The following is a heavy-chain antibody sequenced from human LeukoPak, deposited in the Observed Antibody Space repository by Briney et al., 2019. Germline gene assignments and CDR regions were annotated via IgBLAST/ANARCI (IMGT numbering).Heavy chain of an antibody. CDR2: INPNSGGT. D-gene: IGHD3-3*01. CDR3: ARDRRGYYDAFDI. CDR1: GYTFTGYY. Sequence: ASAKVSCKASGYTFTGYYMHWVRQAPGQGLEWMGWINPNSGGTNYAQKFQGRVTMTRDTSISTAYMELSRLRSDDTAVYYCARDRRGYYDAFDIWGQGTMVTVSS. V-gene: IGHV1-2*02. J-gene: IGHJ3*02.